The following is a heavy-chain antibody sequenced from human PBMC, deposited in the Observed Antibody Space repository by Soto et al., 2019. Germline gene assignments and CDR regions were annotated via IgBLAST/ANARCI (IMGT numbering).Heavy chain of an antibody. J-gene: IGHJ2*01. CDR2: ISGSGDDT. Sequence: EVQLLESGAGLAQPGGSLRLSCAASGFPFNTYAMNWVRQAPGKGLEWVSVISGSGDDTYYADTVKGRFTISRDNSKNTLFLQMDSLRPEATSIYYCAKGGTTGTTNSHFWYFDLWGRGTLVTVSS. CDR3: AKGGTTGTTNSHFWYFDL. V-gene: IGHV3-23*01. CDR1: GFPFNTYA. D-gene: IGHD1-1*01.